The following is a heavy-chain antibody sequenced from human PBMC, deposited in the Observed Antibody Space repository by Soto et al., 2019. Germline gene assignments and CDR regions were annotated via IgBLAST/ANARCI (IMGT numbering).Heavy chain of an antibody. CDR3: ARDAIIAVAGTVYYYYYGMDV. Sequence: GASVKVSCKASGGTFSIYAISWVRRAAGQGLEWMGGIIPIFGTANYAQKFQGRVTITADESTSTAYMELSSLRSEDTAVYYCARDAIIAVAGTVYYYYYGMDVWGQGTTVTVSS. J-gene: IGHJ6*02. CDR2: IIPIFGTA. V-gene: IGHV1-69*13. CDR1: GGTFSIYA. D-gene: IGHD6-19*01.